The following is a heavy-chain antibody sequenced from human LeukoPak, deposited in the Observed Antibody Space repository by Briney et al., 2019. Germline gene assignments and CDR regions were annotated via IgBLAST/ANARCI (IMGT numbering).Heavy chain of an antibody. D-gene: IGHD3-3*01. Sequence: SETLSLTCTVSGYSINSGYYWGWIRQPPGKGLEWIGSIYHSGSTFYNPSLKSRVTLSVDTSKNQFSLKLSSVTAADTAVYYCARDYDFWSGYYFEYYYMDVWGKGTTVTVSS. CDR3: ARDYDFWSGYYFEYYYMDV. CDR2: IYHSGST. CDR1: GYSINSGYY. J-gene: IGHJ6*03. V-gene: IGHV4-38-2*02.